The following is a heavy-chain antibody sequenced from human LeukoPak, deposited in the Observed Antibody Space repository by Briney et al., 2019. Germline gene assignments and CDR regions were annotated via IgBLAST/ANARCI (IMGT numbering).Heavy chain of an antibody. CDR2: ISGSGGST. J-gene: IGHJ3*02. CDR3: ARDPQSNAFDI. CDR1: GFTFSSYA. V-gene: IGHV3-23*01. Sequence: PGGSLRLSCAASGFTFSSYAMSWVRQAPGKGLGWVSAISGSGGSTYYAGSVKGRFTISRDNSKNTLYLQMNSVRAEDTAVYYCARDPQSNAFDIWGQGTMVTVSS.